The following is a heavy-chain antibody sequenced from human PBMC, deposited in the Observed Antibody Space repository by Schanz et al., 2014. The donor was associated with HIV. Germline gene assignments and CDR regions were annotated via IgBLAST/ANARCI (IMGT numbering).Heavy chain of an antibody. J-gene: IGHJ5*02. D-gene: IGHD3-22*01. CDR3: TGGLYYDSIPFDP. CDR2: ISYDGSNK. CDR1: GFTFSSYA. Sequence: QVQLVESGGGVVQPGRSLRLSCAASGFTFSSYAMHWVRQAPGKGLEWVAFISYDGSNKYYADSVKGRFAISRDNSKNTLFLQMNSLRAEDTAIYYCTGGLYYDSIPFDPWGQGTLVTVSS. V-gene: IGHV3-30*09.